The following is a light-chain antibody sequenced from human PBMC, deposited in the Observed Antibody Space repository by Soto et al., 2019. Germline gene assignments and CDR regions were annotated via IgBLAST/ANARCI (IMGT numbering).Light chain of an antibody. Sequence: QAEVTQEPSLTVSPGGTVTLTCASNTGAVSTGNYPNWFQQKPGQAPTSLIHGTSNKHSWTPARFSGSLLGGKAALTLSGVQPEDEADYYCLVYHGGNWVFGGGTKLTVL. J-gene: IGLJ3*02. CDR3: LVYHGGNWV. CDR1: TGAVSTGNY. CDR2: GTS. V-gene: IGLV7-43*01.